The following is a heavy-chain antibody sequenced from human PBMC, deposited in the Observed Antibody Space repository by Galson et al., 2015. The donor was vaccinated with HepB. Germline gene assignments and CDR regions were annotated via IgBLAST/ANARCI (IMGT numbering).Heavy chain of an antibody. CDR2: IKQDGSEK. CDR1: GFTFSSYW. J-gene: IGHJ6*02. Sequence: SLRLSCAASGFTFSSYWMSWVRQAPGKGLEWVANIKQDGSEKYYVDSEKGRFTISRDNAKNSLHLQMNSLRAEDTAVYYCARERYCSSNSCWGYYYGMDVWGQGTTVTVSS. CDR3: ARERYCSSNSCWGYYYGMDV. V-gene: IGHV3-7*03. D-gene: IGHD2-2*01.